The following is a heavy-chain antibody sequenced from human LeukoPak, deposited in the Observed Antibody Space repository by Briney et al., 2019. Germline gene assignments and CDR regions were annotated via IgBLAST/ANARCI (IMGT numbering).Heavy chain of an antibody. CDR3: ARGAYYFDY. V-gene: IGHV3-21*01. CDR1: GLTFSSYT. J-gene: IGHJ4*02. Sequence: GGSLRLSCAASGLTFSSYTMNWVRQAPGKGLEWVSSINSRTGYISYADSLKGRFTISRDNAKNSLYLQMNSLRADDTAVYYCARGAYYFDYWGQGVLATVSS. CDR2: INSRTGYI.